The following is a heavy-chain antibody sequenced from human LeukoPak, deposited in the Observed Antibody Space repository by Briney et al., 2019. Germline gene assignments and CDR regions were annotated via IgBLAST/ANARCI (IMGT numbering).Heavy chain of an antibody. CDR3: ARGGIYSQGFDY. J-gene: IGHJ4*02. Sequence: GGSLRLSCAASGFTFSGYSMNWVRQAPGKGLEWVSSISTTSDYIHYADSLKGRVAISRDNAKNSLYLQMNSLRAEDTAVYYCARGGIYSQGFDYWGQGSLVTVSS. CDR1: GFTFSGYS. D-gene: IGHD6-13*01. CDR2: ISTTSDYI. V-gene: IGHV3-21*01.